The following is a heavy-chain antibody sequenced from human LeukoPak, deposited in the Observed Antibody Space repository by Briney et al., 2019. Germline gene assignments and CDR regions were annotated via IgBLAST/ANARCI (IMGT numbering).Heavy chain of an antibody. Sequence: GGSLRLSCAASGFTFSSYSMNWVRQAPGKGLEWVSSISSSSSYIYYADSLKGRFIISRDNAKNSLYLQMNSLRAEDTAVYYCASRGPPNDSSGYAQRPFDYWGQGTLVTVSS. J-gene: IGHJ4*02. CDR3: ASRGPPNDSSGYAQRPFDY. CDR1: GFTFSSYS. CDR2: ISSSSSYI. D-gene: IGHD3-22*01. V-gene: IGHV3-21*01.